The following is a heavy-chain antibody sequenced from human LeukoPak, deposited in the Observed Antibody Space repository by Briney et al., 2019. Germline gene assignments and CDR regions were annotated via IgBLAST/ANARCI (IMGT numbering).Heavy chain of an antibody. Sequence: SETLSLTCTVSGGSISTYYWNWIRQPPGKGLEWIGYIYYSGSTNYNPSLKSRVTISVDTSKNQFSLKLSSVTAADTAVYYCARRGYSSSWYYFDYWGQGTLVTVSS. CDR2: IYYSGST. J-gene: IGHJ4*02. D-gene: IGHD6-13*01. CDR1: GGSISTYY. V-gene: IGHV4-59*08. CDR3: ARRGYSSSWYYFDY.